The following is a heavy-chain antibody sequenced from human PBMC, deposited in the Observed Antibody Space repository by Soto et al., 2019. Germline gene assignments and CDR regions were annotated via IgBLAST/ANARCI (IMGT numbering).Heavy chain of an antibody. J-gene: IGHJ4*02. CDR2: MNPDNGNT. CDR1: GYTFSTYE. D-gene: IGHD3-3*01. CDR3: ARGPRESGEWLLFDY. Sequence: ASVKVSCKASGYTFSTYEINWVRRAAGQGLEWMGRMNPDNGNTGYAQKFQDRVTMTRNTSISTAYMELSSLRSDDTAVYYCARGPRESGEWLLFDYRGQGTLVTVSS. V-gene: IGHV1-8*01.